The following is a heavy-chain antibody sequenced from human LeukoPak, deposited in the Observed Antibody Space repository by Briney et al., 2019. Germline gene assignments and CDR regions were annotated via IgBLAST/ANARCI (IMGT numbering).Heavy chain of an antibody. V-gene: IGHV4-61*10. CDR3: ARISSSNWYNERGAFDV. CDR1: GGSISSGSYY. Sequence: PETLSLTCTVSGGSISSGSYYWSWIRQPAGKGLEWIGFVYYTGSTNYSPSLKSRVTISVDTSKNQFSLKLRSVTAADTAVYYCARISSSNWYNERGAFDVWGQGTMVTVSS. J-gene: IGHJ3*01. CDR2: VYYTGST. D-gene: IGHD6-13*01.